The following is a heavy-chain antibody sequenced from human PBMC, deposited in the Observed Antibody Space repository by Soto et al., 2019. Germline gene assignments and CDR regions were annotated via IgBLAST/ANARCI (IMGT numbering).Heavy chain of an antibody. J-gene: IGHJ6*02. Sequence: QVQLVESGGGVVQPGRSLRLSCAASGFTFSSYGMHWVRQAPGKGLEWVAVIWYDGSNKYYGDSVKGRFTISSDNSKNTLYLQMNSLRAEDTAVYYCARGSGGWLLYSEYGMDVWGQGPTVTVSS. CDR1: GFTFSSYG. V-gene: IGHV3-33*01. CDR2: IWYDGSNK. D-gene: IGHD3-3*01. CDR3: ARGSGGWLLYSEYGMDV.